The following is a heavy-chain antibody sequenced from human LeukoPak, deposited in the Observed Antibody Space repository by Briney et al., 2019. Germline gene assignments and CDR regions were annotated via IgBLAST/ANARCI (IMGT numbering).Heavy chain of an antibody. CDR2: INPSGGST. CDR1: GYTFTSYY. J-gene: IGHJ4*02. V-gene: IGHV1-46*01. Sequence: ASVKVSCKASGYTFTSYYMHWVRQAPGQGLEWMGIINPSGGSTSYAQKFQGRVTMTRDTSTSTVYMELSSLRSDDTAVYYCAIPEYYDILTGYYTLRYWGQGTLVTVSS. D-gene: IGHD3-9*01. CDR3: AIPEYYDILTGYYTLRY.